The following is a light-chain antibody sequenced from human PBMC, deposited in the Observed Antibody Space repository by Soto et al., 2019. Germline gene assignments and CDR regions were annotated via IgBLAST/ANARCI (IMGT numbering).Light chain of an antibody. CDR3: QQTNTFPLT. CDR1: QDISSW. CDR2: AAS. V-gene: IGKV1-12*01. Sequence: DIQMTQSPSYMSTSVGDSITITCQASQDISSWLAWYQQKPGRAPSLLIYAASSLQSGVPSRFSGSGSETDFTLTISSLQPEDSATYYCQQTNTFPLTFGGGTKVDIK. J-gene: IGKJ4*01.